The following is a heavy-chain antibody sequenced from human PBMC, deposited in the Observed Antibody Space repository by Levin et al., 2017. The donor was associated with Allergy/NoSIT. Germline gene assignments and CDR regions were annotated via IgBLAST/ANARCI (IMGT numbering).Heavy chain of an antibody. D-gene: IGHD6-13*01. V-gene: IGHV3-64D*06. J-gene: IGHJ6*03. Sequence: HGESLKISCSVSGFTFSSYAMHWVRQAPGKGLEYVSAISTNGGSTYYADSVKGRFTISRDNSKNTLYLQMSSLRAEDTAMFYCVRSGYSSSWSYMDVWGKGTTVTVSS. CDR3: VRSGYSSSWSYMDV. CDR1: GFTFSSYA. CDR2: ISTNGGST.